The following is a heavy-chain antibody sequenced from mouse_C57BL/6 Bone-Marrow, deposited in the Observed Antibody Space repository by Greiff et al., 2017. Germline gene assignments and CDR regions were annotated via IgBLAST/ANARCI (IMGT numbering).Heavy chain of an antibody. CDR3: ARLDRGYAMYY. CDR1: GFTFSSYG. V-gene: IGHV5-6*01. CDR2: ISSGGSYT. J-gene: IGHJ4*01. Sequence: EVQLVESGGDLVKPGGSLKLSCAASGFTFSSYGMSWVRQTPDKRLEWVATISSGGSYTYYPDSVKGRFTISRDNAKNTLYLQMSSLKSEDTAMYYCARLDRGYAMYYWGQGTSVTVSS. D-gene: IGHD3-2*01.